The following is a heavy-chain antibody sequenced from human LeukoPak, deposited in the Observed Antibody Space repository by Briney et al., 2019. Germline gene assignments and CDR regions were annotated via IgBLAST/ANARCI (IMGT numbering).Heavy chain of an antibody. V-gene: IGHV3-30*18. D-gene: IGHD2-2*01. CDR3: AKEGYCSSTSCYFVDY. CDR2: ISYDGSNK. CDR1: GFTFSSYS. J-gene: IGHJ4*02. Sequence: GGSLRLSCAASGFTFSSYSMHWVRQAPGKGLEWVAVISYDGSNKYYADSVKGRFTISRDNSKNTLYLQMNSLRAEDTAVYYCAKEGYCSSTSCYFVDYWGQGTLVTVSS.